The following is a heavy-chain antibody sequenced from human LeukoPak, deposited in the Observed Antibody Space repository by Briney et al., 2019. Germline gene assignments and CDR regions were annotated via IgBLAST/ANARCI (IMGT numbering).Heavy chain of an antibody. CDR3: ARVNYDFWSGYYRDYYHYGVDV. D-gene: IGHD3-3*01. CDR1: GGTFSSYA. CDR2: IIPIFGTA. J-gene: IGHJ6*02. V-gene: IGHV1-69*01. Sequence: GSSVKVSCKASGGTFSSYAISWVRQAPGQGLEWMGGIIPIFGTANYAQKFQGRVTITADESTSTAYMELSSLRSEDTAVYYCARVNYDFWSGYYRDYYHYGVDVWGQGTTVTVSS.